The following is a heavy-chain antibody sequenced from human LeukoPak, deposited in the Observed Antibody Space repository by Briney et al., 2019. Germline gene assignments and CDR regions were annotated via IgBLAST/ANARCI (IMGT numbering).Heavy chain of an antibody. CDR1: GFTFSSYA. CDR2: ISGSGDST. CDR3: ARDYSSSSSGDY. Sequence: GGSLRLSCAASGFTFSSYAMSWVRQAPGKGLEWVSGISGSGDSTYYADSVKGRFTLSRDNSKSTLYLQMNSLRAEDTAVYYCARDYSSSSSGDYWGQGTLVTVSS. D-gene: IGHD6-6*01. V-gene: IGHV3-23*01. J-gene: IGHJ4*02.